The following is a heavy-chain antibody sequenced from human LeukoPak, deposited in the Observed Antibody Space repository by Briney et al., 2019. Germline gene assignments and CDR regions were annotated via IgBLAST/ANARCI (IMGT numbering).Heavy chain of an antibody. CDR2: IKQDGSEK. V-gene: IGHV3-7*01. Sequence: GGPLRLSGAASGFTFSSYWMSWVPQAPGKGREWVANIKQDGSEKYYVDSVKGRFNISRDKAKNSLYLQMNSLRGEDTAVYYCASGYGRDYWGQGTLVTVSS. D-gene: IGHD5-18*01. CDR3: ASGYGRDY. CDR1: GFTFSSYW. J-gene: IGHJ4*02.